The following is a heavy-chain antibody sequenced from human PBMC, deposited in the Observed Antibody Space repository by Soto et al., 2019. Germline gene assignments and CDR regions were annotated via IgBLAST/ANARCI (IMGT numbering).Heavy chain of an antibody. D-gene: IGHD6-19*01. CDR1: GYSFTSYW. V-gene: IGHV5-51*01. Sequence: GESLKISCKGSGYSFTSYWIGWVRQMPGKGLEWMGIIYPGDSDTRYSPSFQGQVTISADKSISTAYLQWSSLKASDTAIYYCSITGVAGKYYYGVDVRGQGTTGTVSS. J-gene: IGHJ6*02. CDR2: IYPGDSDT. CDR3: SITGVAGKYYYGVDV.